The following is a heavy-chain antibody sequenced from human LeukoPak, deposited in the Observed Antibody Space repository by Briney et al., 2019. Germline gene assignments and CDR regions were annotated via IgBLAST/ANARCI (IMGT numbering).Heavy chain of an antibody. CDR1: GFTFSSYA. J-gene: IGHJ4*02. V-gene: IGHV3-23*01. CDR2: NSGSGGST. Sequence: GGSLRLSCAASGFTFSSYAMSWVRQASGKGLECVSANSGSGGSTYYADSVKGRFTISRDNSKNTLYLQTNSLRAEDTAVYYCAKSTSGVVVVITPDYWGQGTLVSVSS. D-gene: IGHD3-22*01. CDR3: AKSTSGVVVVITPDY.